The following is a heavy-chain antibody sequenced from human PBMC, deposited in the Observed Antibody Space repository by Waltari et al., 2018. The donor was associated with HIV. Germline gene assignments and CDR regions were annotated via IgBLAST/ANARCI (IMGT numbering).Heavy chain of an antibody. Sequence: QVHLVESGGGVVQPGGSLKLSCAASGFTFSNYLMHWVRQAPGKGVEWVTFIYYDGNNKNYADSVEGRFTISRDNSKKTVYLQMNSLRHEDTALYYCARGGLAISPAGTRLYTGMDVWGQGTTVTVSS. V-gene: IGHV3-30*02. J-gene: IGHJ6*02. CDR1: GFTFSNYL. CDR3: ARGGLAISPAGTRLYTGMDV. CDR2: IYYDGNNK. D-gene: IGHD6-13*01.